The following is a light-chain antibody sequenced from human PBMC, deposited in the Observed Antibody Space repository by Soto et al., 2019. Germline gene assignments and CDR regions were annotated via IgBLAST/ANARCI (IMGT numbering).Light chain of an antibody. J-gene: IGKJ5*01. Sequence: ESVLTQSPGTLSLSPGERATLSCRASQSVSSSYLAWYQQKPGQAPRVLIYGASTRAMDIPDRFSGSGSGTDFSLTISRLEPEDFSVYYCQQYGELPPITFGQGTRLEIK. CDR2: GAS. V-gene: IGKV3-20*01. CDR1: QSVSSSY. CDR3: QQYGELPPIT.